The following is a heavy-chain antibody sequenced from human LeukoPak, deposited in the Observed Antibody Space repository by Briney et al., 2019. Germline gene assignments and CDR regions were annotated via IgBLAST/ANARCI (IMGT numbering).Heavy chain of an antibody. CDR2: IYYSGST. CDR3: ASTISYCSSTSCYVLGAFDI. D-gene: IGHD2-2*01. V-gene: IGHV4-59*01. Sequence: SETLSLTCTVSGGSISSYYWSWIRQPPGKGLEWIGYIYYSGSTNYNPSLKSRVTISVDTSKNQFSLKLSSVTAADTAVYYCASTISYCSSTSCYVLGAFDIWGQGTMVTVSS. CDR1: GGSISSYY. J-gene: IGHJ3*02.